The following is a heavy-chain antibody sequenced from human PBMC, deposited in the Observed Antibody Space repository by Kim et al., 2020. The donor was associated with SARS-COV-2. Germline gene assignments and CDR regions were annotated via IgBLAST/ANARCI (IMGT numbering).Heavy chain of an antibody. D-gene: IGHD3-10*01. CDR3: ASTMFDY. V-gene: IGHV3-74*01. J-gene: IGHJ4*02. Sequence: GRSTSYAGSGKGRFTIARDNAKNTLYLQMNSLRAEDTAVYYCASTMFDYWGQGTLVTVSS. CDR2: GRST.